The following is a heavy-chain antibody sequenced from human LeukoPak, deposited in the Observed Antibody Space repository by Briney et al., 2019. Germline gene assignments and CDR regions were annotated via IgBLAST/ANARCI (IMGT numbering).Heavy chain of an antibody. CDR3: ARGSGREWFDP. Sequence: PSETLSLTCTVSGGSISRSYWSWLRQPPGKGLEWIGYMYDSGSTFYNPSLKSRVTISVDTSKNQFSLKLSSVTAADTAVYYCARGSGREWFDPWGQGTLVTVSS. J-gene: IGHJ5*02. V-gene: IGHV4-59*01. D-gene: IGHD3-10*01. CDR2: MYDSGST. CDR1: GGSISRSY.